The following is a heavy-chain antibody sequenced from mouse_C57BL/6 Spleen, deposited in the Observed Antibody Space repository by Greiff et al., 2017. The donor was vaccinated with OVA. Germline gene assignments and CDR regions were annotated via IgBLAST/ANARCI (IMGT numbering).Heavy chain of an antibody. CDR1: GFSFNTYA. D-gene: IGHD4-1*01. CDR3: VSQNWDGGDYAMDY. CDR2: IRSKSNNYAT. V-gene: IGHV10-1*01. Sequence: EVKLQESGGGLVQPKGSLKLSCAASGFSFNTYAMNWVRQAPGKGLEWVARIRSKSNNYATYYADSVKDRFTISRDDSESMLYLQMNNLKTEDTAMYYCVSQNWDGGDYAMDYWGQGTSVTVSS. J-gene: IGHJ4*01.